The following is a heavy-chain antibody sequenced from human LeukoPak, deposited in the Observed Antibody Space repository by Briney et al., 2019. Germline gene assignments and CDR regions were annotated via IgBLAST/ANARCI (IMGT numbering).Heavy chain of an antibody. CDR3: ARDSAGNDY. J-gene: IGHJ4*02. D-gene: IGHD6-13*01. CDR1: GFTFSTYW. CDR2: IKQDGSEK. V-gene: IGHV3-7*01. Sequence: GGSLRLSCAASGFTFSTYWMSWVRQAPGKGLEWVANIKQDGSEKYYVDSVKGRFTTSRDNAKNSLYLQMNSLRAEDTAMYYCARDSAGNDYWGQGTLVTVSS.